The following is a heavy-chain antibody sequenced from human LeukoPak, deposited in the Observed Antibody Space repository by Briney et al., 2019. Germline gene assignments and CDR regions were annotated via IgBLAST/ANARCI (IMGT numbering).Heavy chain of an antibody. D-gene: IGHD5-24*01. V-gene: IGHV4-4*07. CDR2: IYTSGNT. CDR3: ARELRRDVYNYFDY. CDR1: GGSFSGYY. Sequence: PSETLSLTCAVYGGSFSGYYWSWIRQSAGKGLEWIGRIYTSGNTNYNPSLKSRVTMSVDTSNNHFSLNLSSVTAADTAVYYCARELRRDVYNYFDYWGQGTLVTVSS. J-gene: IGHJ4*02.